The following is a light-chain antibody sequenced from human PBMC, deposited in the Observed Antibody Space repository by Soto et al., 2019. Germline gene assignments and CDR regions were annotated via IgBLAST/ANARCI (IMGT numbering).Light chain of an antibody. J-gene: IGKJ1*01. CDR3: QLYNSYLWR. CDR2: KAS. Sequence: DIQMTQSPSTLSASAVDRVAITCRASQSIGSWVAWYQQKPGKAPKVLISKASTLESGVPARFSGSGSGTEFTLTISSLQPDDVATYYCQLYNSYLWRCGQGTKGDIK. V-gene: IGKV1-5*03. CDR1: QSIGSW.